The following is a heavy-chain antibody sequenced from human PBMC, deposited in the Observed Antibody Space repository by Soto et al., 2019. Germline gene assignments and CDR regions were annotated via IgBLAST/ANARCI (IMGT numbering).Heavy chain of an antibody. J-gene: IGHJ5*02. CDR2: INHSGST. D-gene: IGHD3-3*01. CDR1: GGSFSGYY. CDR3: ARALDFYDFWSGYYQYWFDP. Sequence: QVQLQQWGAGLLKPSETLSLTCAVYGGSFSGYYWSWIRQPPGKGLEWIGEINHSGSTNYNPSLRSRVTISVDTSKNQFSLKLSSVTAADTAVYYCARALDFYDFWSGYYQYWFDPWGQGTLVTVSS. V-gene: IGHV4-34*01.